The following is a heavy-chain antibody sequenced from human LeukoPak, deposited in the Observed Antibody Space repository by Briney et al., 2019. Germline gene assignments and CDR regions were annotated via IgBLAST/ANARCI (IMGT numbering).Heavy chain of an antibody. J-gene: IGHJ4*02. CDR1: GYTFIRHE. CDR2: VNPDSGKT. V-gene: IGHV1-8*01. Sequence: GASVKVSCKASGYTFIRHEINWVRLATGQRLEWMGWVNPDSGKTAYAQKFQGRLIMTRNTSINTVYMELGSLKSEDTAVYYCARGVAGGDFWGQGTLVTVSS. CDR3: ARGVAGGDF. D-gene: IGHD6-19*01.